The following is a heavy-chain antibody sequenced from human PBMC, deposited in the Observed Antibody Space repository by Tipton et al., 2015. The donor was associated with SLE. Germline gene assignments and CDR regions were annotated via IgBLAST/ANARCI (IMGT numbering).Heavy chain of an antibody. D-gene: IGHD7-27*01. J-gene: IGHJ3*01. CDR2: INSGGTNT. V-gene: IGHV3-74*01. CDR1: AFTFSKYW. Sequence: SLRLSCAASAFTFSKYWMHWVRQAPGKGLEWVSCINSGGTNTFYADSVKGRSSISRDNAKNTLYLQMNSLSAEDTAVYYCARTFSNWAYDALDVWGQAPLVAVSS. CDR3: ARTFSNWAYDALDV.